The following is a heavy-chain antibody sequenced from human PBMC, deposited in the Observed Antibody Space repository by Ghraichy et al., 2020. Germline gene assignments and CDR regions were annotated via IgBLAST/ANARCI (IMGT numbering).Heavy chain of an antibody. CDR2: ISFDGSNK. J-gene: IGHJ6*02. CDR1: GFTFRSYT. CDR3: AREDSSDYYYYNYGMDV. V-gene: IGHV3-30-3*01. D-gene: IGHD3-22*01. Sequence: GGSLRLSCAASGFTFRSYTMHWVRQAPGKGLEWVAIISFDGSNKYYADSVKGRFTISRDNSKNTLYLQMSSLRADDTAVYYCAREDSSDYYYYNYGMDVWGQGTTVTVSS.